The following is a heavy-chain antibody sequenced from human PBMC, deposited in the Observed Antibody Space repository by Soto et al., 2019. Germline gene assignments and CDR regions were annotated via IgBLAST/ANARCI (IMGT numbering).Heavy chain of an antibody. D-gene: IGHD2-2*01. V-gene: IGHV3-30*18. CDR2: ISYDGSNK. CDR1: GFTFSSYG. Sequence: GGSLRLSCAASGFTFSSYGMHWVRQAPGKGLEWVAVISYDGSNKYYADSVKGRFTISRDNSKNTLYLQMNSLRAEDTAVYYCAKDKSSHFDYWGQGTLVTVSS. J-gene: IGHJ4*02. CDR3: AKDKSSHFDY.